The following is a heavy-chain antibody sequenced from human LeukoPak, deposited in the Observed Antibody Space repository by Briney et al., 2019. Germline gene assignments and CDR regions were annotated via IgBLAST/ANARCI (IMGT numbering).Heavy chain of an antibody. CDR1: GFTFSSHW. Sequence: GGSLRLSCAASGFTFSSHWMHWVRQAPGKGLEWVSYISNSGSSKYYADPVKGRFTISRDNAKISLYLQMNSLRAEDTAVYYCARINRVYGDYTFDYWGQGTLVTVSS. D-gene: IGHD4-17*01. CDR2: ISNSGSSK. J-gene: IGHJ4*02. V-gene: IGHV3-48*03. CDR3: ARINRVYGDYTFDY.